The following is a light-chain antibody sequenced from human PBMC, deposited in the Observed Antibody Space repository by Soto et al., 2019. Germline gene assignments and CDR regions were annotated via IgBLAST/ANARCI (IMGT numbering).Light chain of an antibody. CDR3: QQHSNWPLT. CDR2: GAS. CDR1: QSVNNQ. J-gene: IGKJ4*01. Sequence: EILMTQSPGTLSVSPGERVTLSCRATQSVNNQLVWYQQKPGQSPRLLIYGASTRATDVPARFSGSGSGTEFTLTISSLQSGDFAVYYCQQHSNWPLTFGGGTKVEIK. V-gene: IGKV3-15*01.